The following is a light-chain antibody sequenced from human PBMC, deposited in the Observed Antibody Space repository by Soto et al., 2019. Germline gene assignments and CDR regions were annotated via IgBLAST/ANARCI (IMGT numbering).Light chain of an antibody. CDR3: QQYGSSGT. J-gene: IGKJ1*01. CDR2: GAS. CDR1: QSVSNNY. V-gene: IGKV3-20*01. Sequence: EILMTQSPATLSVSPGERATLSCRASQSVSNNYLAWYQQKPGQAPRLLIYGASSRATGIPDRFSGSGSGTDFTLTISRLEPEDFAVYYCQQYGSSGTFGQGTKVDI.